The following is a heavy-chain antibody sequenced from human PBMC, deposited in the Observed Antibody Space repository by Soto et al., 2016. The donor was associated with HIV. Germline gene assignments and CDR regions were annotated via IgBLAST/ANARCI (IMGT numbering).Heavy chain of an antibody. D-gene: IGHD1-1*01. CDR3: ARDQSGTGLLGFDY. CDR2: LNPNNGNT. V-gene: IGHV1-8*02. Sequence: QVQLVQSGAEVKKPGASVKVSCKASGYTFTNYDINWVRQATGQGLEWMGSLNPNNGNTDYGVQFQGRVTITRNTSISTVYMEVNSLRPDDTAVYYCARDQSGTGLLGFDYWGQGTLVTVSS. J-gene: IGHJ4*02. CDR1: GYTFTNYD.